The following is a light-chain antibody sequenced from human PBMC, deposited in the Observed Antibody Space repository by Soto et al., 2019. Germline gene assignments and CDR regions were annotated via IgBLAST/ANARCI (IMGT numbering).Light chain of an antibody. J-gene: IGLJ1*01. Sequence: QSALTQPHSASGTPGQRVTISCSGSSSNIGTSSVHWFQQLPGTAPKLLISTTNQRPSGVPERFSGSKSGTSASLAISGLQSEDEADYYYAAWDDSLNGHVFGTGTRSPS. CDR1: SSNIGTSS. CDR3: AAWDDSLNGHV. CDR2: TTN. V-gene: IGLV1-44*01.